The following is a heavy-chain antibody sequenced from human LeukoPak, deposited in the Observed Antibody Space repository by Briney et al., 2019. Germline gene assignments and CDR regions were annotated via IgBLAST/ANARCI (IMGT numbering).Heavy chain of an antibody. Sequence: QAGGSQRLSCAAPGFTFSSYGMHWVRQAPDKGLEWVAFIRYDGNSKDYADSVKGRFTISRDNSKNTLYLQMNSLRGEDTALYYCAKGGGYSYENYYYYMDVWGKGTTVTVSS. CDR3: AKGGGYSYENYYYYMDV. D-gene: IGHD5-18*01. CDR2: IRYDGNSK. V-gene: IGHV3-30*02. J-gene: IGHJ6*03. CDR1: GFTFSSYG.